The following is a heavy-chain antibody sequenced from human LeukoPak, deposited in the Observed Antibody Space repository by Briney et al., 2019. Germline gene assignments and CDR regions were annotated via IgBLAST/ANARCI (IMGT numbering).Heavy chain of an antibody. D-gene: IGHD2-15*01. CDR3: AKDMTVGYCSGGSCSFPLDY. V-gene: IGHV3-30*18. CDR1: GFTFSSYG. Sequence: GRSLRLSCAASGFTFSSYGMHWVRQAPGKGLEWVAVISYDGSKKYYADSVKGRFTISRDDSKNTLYLQMNSLRAEDTAVYYCAKDMTVGYCSGGSCSFPLDYWGQGTLVTVSS. J-gene: IGHJ4*02. CDR2: ISYDGSKK.